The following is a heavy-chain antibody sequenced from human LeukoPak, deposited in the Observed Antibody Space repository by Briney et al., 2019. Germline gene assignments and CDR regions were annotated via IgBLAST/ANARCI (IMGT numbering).Heavy chain of an antibody. CDR3: ARVGIVVVPAAIQNYYYYGMDV. Sequence: GASVKVSCKASGGTFSSYAISWVRQAPGQGLEWMGRIIPIFGIANYAQKFQGRVTITADKSTSTAYMELSSLRSEDTAVYYCARVGIVVVPAAIQNYYYYGMDVWDQGTTVTVSS. V-gene: IGHV1-69*04. CDR1: GGTFSSYA. J-gene: IGHJ6*02. CDR2: IIPIFGIA. D-gene: IGHD2-2*03.